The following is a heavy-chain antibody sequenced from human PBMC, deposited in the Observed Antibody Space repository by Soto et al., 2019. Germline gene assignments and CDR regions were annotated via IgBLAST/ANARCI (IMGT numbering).Heavy chain of an antibody. CDR1: GGSFSGYY. CDR3: ARIGDSSSWFLNWFDP. V-gene: IGHV4-34*01. D-gene: IGHD6-13*01. Sequence: SSETLSLTCAVYGGSFSGYYWSWIRRPPGKGLEWIGEINHSGSTNYNPSLKSRVTISVDTSKNQFSLKLSSVTAADTAVYYCARIGDSSSWFLNWFDPWGQGTLVTVSS. CDR2: INHSGST. J-gene: IGHJ5*02.